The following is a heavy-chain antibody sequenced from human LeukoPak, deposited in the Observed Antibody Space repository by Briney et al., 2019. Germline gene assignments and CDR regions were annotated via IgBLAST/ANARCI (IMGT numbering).Heavy chain of an antibody. CDR3: ARVRRCSGYNYFDAFDN. J-gene: IGHJ3*02. CDR1: GYTFTSFG. Sequence: ASVKVSCKASGYTFTSFGFSWVRQAPGQGLEWMGWISTYNGDTKYVQNFQDRLTMTTDTSASTAYMELRNLRSDDTAVYYCARVRRCSGYNYFDAFDNWGQGTMVTVSS. D-gene: IGHD5-12*01. V-gene: IGHV1-18*01. CDR2: ISTYNGDT.